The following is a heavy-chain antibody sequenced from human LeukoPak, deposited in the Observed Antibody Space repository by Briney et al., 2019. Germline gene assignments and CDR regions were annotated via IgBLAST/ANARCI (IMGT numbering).Heavy chain of an antibody. CDR2: INSNSGGT. D-gene: IGHD5-24*01. Sequence: ASVNVSSKASGYSFTAYYMHWVRQAPGEGLEWMGWINSNSGGTNYAQNVQGRVTMTRDTSISKAYMELSRLRSDDTAVYYCARDLSGDGYIIFDYWGQGTLVTVSS. CDR1: GYSFTAYY. V-gene: IGHV1-2*02. J-gene: IGHJ4*02. CDR3: ARDLSGDGYIIFDY.